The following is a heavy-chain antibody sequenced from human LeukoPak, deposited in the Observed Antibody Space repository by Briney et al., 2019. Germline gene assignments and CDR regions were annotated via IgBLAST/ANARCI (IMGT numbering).Heavy chain of an antibody. CDR3: ARGDPAGLFDS. Sequence: SETLSLTCTVSGGSISSYYWSWIRQPPGKGLEWIGYIYYSGSTNYNPSLKSRVTMSVDTSKNQFSLKLSSVTAADTAVYYCARGDPAGLFDSWGQGHLVTVSS. V-gene: IGHV4-59*08. J-gene: IGHJ4*02. CDR1: GGSISSYY. D-gene: IGHD3-10*01. CDR2: IYYSGST.